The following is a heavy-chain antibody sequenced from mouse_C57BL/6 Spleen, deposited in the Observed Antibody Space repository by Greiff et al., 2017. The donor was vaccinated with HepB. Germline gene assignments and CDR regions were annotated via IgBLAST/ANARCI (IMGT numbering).Heavy chain of an antibody. CDR3: ARDDGYYDY. CDR2: IRNKANGYTT. Sequence: EVKLMESGGGLVQPGGSLSLSCAASGFTFTDYYMSWVRQPPGKALEWLGFIRNKANGYTTEYSASVKGRFTISRDNSQSILYLQMNALRAEDSATYYCARDDGYYDYWGQGTTLTVSS. J-gene: IGHJ2*01. CDR1: GFTFTDYY. V-gene: IGHV7-3*01. D-gene: IGHD2-3*01.